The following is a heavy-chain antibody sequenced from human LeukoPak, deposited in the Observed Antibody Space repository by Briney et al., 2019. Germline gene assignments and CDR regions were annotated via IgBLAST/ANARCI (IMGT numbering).Heavy chain of an antibody. J-gene: IGHJ5*02. CDR3: ARDLWRIAAAGTPVPFDP. V-gene: IGHV1-46*01. CDR2: INPSGGST. Sequence: ASVKVSCKASGYTFTSYYMHWVRQAPGQGLEWMGIINPSGGSTSYAQKFQGRVAMTRDTSTSTVYMELSSLRSEDTAVYYCARDLWRIAAAGTPVPFDPWGQGTLVTVSS. D-gene: IGHD6-13*01. CDR1: GYTFTSYY.